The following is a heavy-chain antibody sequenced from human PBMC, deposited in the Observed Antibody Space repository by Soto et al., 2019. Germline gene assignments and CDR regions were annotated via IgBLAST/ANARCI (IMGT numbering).Heavy chain of an antibody. CDR3: ARDLEEDYGDCKTLDY. CDR1: GSTFSSYA. Sequence: GGSLRLSCAASGSTFSSYAMHWVRQAPGKGLEWVAVISYDGSNKYYADSVKGRFTISRDNSKNTLYLQMNSLRAEDTAVYYCARDLEEDYGDCKTLDYWGQGTLVTVSS. V-gene: IGHV3-30-3*01. D-gene: IGHD4-17*01. J-gene: IGHJ4*02. CDR2: ISYDGSNK.